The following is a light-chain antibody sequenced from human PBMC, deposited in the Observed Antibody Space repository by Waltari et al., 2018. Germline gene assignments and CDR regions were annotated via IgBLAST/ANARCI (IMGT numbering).Light chain of an antibody. V-gene: IGKV3-15*01. CDR2: GAS. Sequence: EIVMTQSPATLSVSPGERATLSCRASQSLSDNLAWYQLKPAQAPRLLIYGASFRATGIPGRFRGIGSGTDFTLTISSLQSEDFAIYYCQQYKTWPPITFGQGTRLEIK. J-gene: IGKJ5*01. CDR1: QSLSDN. CDR3: QQYKTWPPIT.